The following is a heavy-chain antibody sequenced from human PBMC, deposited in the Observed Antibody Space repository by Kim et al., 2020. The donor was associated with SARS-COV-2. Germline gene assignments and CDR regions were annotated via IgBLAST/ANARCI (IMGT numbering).Heavy chain of an antibody. CDR1: GGSISSSSYY. V-gene: IGHV4-39*01. CDR2: IYYSGST. J-gene: IGHJ4*02. Sequence: SETLSLTCTVSGGSISSSSYYWGWIRQPPGKGLEWIGSIYYSGSTYYNPSLKSRVTISVDTSKNQFSLKLSSVTAADTAVYYCARTSLAAAGILLRTYYFDYWGQGTLVTVSS. D-gene: IGHD6-13*01. CDR3: ARTSLAAAGILLRTYYFDY.